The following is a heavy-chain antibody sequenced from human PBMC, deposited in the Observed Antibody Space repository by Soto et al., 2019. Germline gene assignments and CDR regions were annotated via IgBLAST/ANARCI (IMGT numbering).Heavy chain of an antibody. Sequence: TLSLTCTVSGGSISSYYWSWIRQPPGKGLEWIGYIYYSGSTNYNPSLKSRVTISVDTSKNQFSLKLSSVTAADTAVYYCARVGNCNDGLGSRGQGALVTVSS. J-gene: IGHJ4*02. V-gene: IGHV4-59*01. D-gene: IGHD1-1*01. CDR1: GGSISSYY. CDR3: ARVGNCNDGLGS. CDR2: IYYSGST.